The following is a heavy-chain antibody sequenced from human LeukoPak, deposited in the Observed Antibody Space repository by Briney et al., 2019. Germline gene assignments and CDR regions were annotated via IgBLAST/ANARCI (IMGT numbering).Heavy chain of an antibody. CDR1: GFTFSKYG. D-gene: IGHD1-26*01. J-gene: IGHJ6*02. V-gene: IGHV3-30*18. CDR2: VSFDSYND. Sequence: GESLTLSCAASGFTFSKYGMHWVRQAPGKGLEWVAVVSFDSYNDYYGDSVTGRFTISRDHSKNTVDLEMNNLRPEDTAVYFCVKGKWEDNHYYFGLDVWGPGTTVIVAS. CDR3: VKGKWEDNHYYFGLDV.